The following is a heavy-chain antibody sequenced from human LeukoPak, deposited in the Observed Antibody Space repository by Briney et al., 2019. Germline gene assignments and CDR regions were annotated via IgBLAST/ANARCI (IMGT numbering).Heavy chain of an antibody. CDR3: ARGRSNYYGMDV. CDR1: DGSINSYY. D-gene: IGHD1-26*01. Sequence: SETLSLTCSVSDGSINSYYWNWIRRPPGKGLERIGYIYYNGNTNYSPSLKSRVTMSVDTSKNLFSLKVSSVTAADTAVYYCARGRSNYYGMDVWGQGTTVTVSS. J-gene: IGHJ6*02. V-gene: IGHV4-59*01. CDR2: IYYNGNT.